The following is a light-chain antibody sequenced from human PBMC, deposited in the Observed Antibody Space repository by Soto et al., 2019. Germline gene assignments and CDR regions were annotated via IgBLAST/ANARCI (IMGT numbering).Light chain of an antibody. CDR3: QQYNYWWT. V-gene: IGKV3-15*01. CDR1: QSVSSD. J-gene: IGKJ1*01. Sequence: EIVMTQSPATLSVSPGERATLSCRASQSVSSDLAWYQQKPGQAPRLLIYGASTRATAIPARFSGSGSGTEFPLTISSLQSEAFAVYYCQQYNYWWTFGQGTKVEIK. CDR2: GAS.